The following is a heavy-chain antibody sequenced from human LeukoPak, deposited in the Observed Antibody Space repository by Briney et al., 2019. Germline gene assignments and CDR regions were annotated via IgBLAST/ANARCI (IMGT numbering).Heavy chain of an antibody. Sequence: GGSLRLSCAASGFTFSNYAMSWVRQAPGKGLGWVSGISGSGGSTYYAGSVKGRFTISRDNSKNILYLQMNSLRAEDTAVYYCAESSSGWYNWIDPWGQGTLVTVSS. D-gene: IGHD6-19*01. J-gene: IGHJ5*02. CDR1: GFTFSNYA. V-gene: IGHV3-23*01. CDR2: ISGSGGST. CDR3: AESSSGWYNWIDP.